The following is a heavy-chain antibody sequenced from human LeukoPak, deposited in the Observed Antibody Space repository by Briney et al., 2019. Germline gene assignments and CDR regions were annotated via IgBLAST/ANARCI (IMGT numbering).Heavy chain of an antibody. D-gene: IGHD4/OR15-4a*01. Sequence: SETLSLTCIVSGGSISNYYWSWIRQPPGKGLEWIGNSYNSGSTNYNPSLRSRVTISIHTSKTQLSLKLSSVTATDTAVYYCARSLWYGAYVYFDYWGQGILVTVSS. J-gene: IGHJ4*02. CDR2: SYNSGST. CDR1: GGSISNYY. V-gene: IGHV4-59*01. CDR3: ARSLWYGAYVYFDY.